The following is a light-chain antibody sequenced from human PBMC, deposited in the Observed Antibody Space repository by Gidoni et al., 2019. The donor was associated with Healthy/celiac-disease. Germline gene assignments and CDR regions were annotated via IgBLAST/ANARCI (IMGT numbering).Light chain of an antibody. V-gene: IGLV1-40*01. CDR3: QSYDSSLSNV. J-gene: IGLJ1*01. Sequence: QSVLTQPPSVSGAPGQRVTISCTGSSSNIGAGYAVHWYQQLPGTAPKLLIYGNSNRPSGVPDRFSGSKSGTSASLAITGLQAEDEADYYCQSYDSSLSNVFGTGTKVTVL. CDR1: SSNIGAGYA. CDR2: GNS.